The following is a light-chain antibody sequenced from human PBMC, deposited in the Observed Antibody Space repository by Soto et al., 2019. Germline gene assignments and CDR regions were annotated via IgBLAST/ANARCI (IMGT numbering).Light chain of an antibody. V-gene: IGLV2-14*03. Sequence: QSALTQPASVSGAPGQSIAIPCTGTSSDVGGYNYVSWYQHHPGKAPKLMVYDVSNPPSGVSNRFSGSKSGNTASLTISGLQAEDEADDYCSSYTSSSTYVFGTGTKLTVL. CDR1: SSDVGGYNY. J-gene: IGLJ1*01. CDR2: DVS. CDR3: SSYTSSSTYV.